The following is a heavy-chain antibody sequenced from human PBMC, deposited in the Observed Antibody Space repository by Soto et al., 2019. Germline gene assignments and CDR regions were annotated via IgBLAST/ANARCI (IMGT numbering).Heavy chain of an antibody. D-gene: IGHD1-1*01. CDR3: ARRTLGSSIGIGDF. CDR2: ISGDDGNT. Sequence: QVQLVQSGAEVKKPGASVKVSCKASGYTFTTYGIVGVRQAPGQGLEWMGCISGDDGNTDYAQNLLDRVTLTADTSTSTAYMELRSLRSDDTAIYYCARRTLGSSIGIGDFWGQGALVTVSS. V-gene: IGHV1-18*01. J-gene: IGHJ4*02. CDR1: GYTFTTYG.